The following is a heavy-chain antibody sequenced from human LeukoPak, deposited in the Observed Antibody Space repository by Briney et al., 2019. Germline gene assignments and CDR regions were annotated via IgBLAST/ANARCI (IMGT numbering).Heavy chain of an antibody. Sequence: PGESLRLSCAASGFTVSSDYLSWVRQAPGKGLEWVSVIFSGASTYYADSVKGRFTISRDNSKNTLYLHMNSLSAEDTAVYYCARGSPYSGYDLRAFDIWGQGTTVTVSS. J-gene: IGHJ3*02. V-gene: IGHV3-66*01. CDR3: ARGSPYSGYDLRAFDI. CDR2: IFSGAST. CDR1: GFTVSSDY. D-gene: IGHD5-12*01.